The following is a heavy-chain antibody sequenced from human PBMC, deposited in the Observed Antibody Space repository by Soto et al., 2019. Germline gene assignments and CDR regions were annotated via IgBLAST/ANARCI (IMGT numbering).Heavy chain of an antibody. CDR1: GFTVSGNY. V-gene: IGHV3-53*01. Sequence: GGSLRLSCAASGFTVSGNYMIWVRQAPGKGLEWVSVSYSDGTTYYAASVKGRFTFSRDNSKNTLYLQMNSLRVEDTAIYYCARKPPGAVQVCAYGMDVWGQGTTVPVSS. D-gene: IGHD2-2*01. CDR3: ARKPPGAVQVCAYGMDV. J-gene: IGHJ6*02. CDR2: SYSDGTT.